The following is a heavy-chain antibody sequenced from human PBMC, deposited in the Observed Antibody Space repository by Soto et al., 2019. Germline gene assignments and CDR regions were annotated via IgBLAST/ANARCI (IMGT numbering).Heavy chain of an antibody. CDR3: VREGRSSTSCNTGCAFDI. CDR1: GFASRNYD. Sequence: GGSLKLYCAASGFASRNYDMSWIRQAPGKGLEWVSYISRSGNTMYYGDYVKGRFTISRDNAENSVFLQMISLRAEDTAVYYCVREGRSSTSCNTGCAFDIWGQGTMVTVSS. CDR2: ISRSGNTM. V-gene: IGHV3-11*01. D-gene: IGHD2-2*02. J-gene: IGHJ3*02.